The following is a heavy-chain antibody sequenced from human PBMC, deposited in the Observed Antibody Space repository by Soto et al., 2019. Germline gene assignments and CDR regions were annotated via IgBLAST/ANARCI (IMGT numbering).Heavy chain of an antibody. CDR1: GFTFSSYS. V-gene: IGHV3-48*02. Sequence: EVQLVESGGGLVQPGGSLRLSCAASGFTFSSYSMNWVRQAPGKGLEWVSYISSSSSTIYYADSVKGRFTISRDNAKNSLYLQMNSLRDEDTAVYYCARDMRPIDYYYYYGMDVWGQGTTVTVSS. CDR2: ISSSSSTI. J-gene: IGHJ6*02. D-gene: IGHD2-2*01. CDR3: ARDMRPIDYYYYYGMDV.